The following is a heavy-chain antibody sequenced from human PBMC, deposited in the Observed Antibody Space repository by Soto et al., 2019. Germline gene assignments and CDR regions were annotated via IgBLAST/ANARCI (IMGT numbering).Heavy chain of an antibody. J-gene: IGHJ4*02. CDR3: ARSYRSSSAFDY. V-gene: IGHV3-33*01. Sequence: ESGGGVVQPGRSLRLSCAASGFTFSHYGIHWVRQAPGKGLEWVAVIWYDGSNKYYADSVKGRFTISRDNSKNTLYLQMSSLRAEDTAVYYCARSYRSSSAFDYWGQGTLVTVSS. CDR2: IWYDGSNK. CDR1: GFTFSHYG. D-gene: IGHD6-6*01.